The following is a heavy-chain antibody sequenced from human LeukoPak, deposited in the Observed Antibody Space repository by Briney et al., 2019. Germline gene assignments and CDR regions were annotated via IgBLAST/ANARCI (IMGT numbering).Heavy chain of an antibody. J-gene: IGHJ5*02. V-gene: IGHV4-34*01. Sequence: SETLFLTCAVYGGSFSGYYWSWIRQPPGKGLEWIGEINHSGSTNYNPSLKSRVTISVDTSKNQFSLKLSSVTAADTAVYYCARPYDSSGYYRSPWFDPWGQGTLVTVSS. CDR2: INHSGST. D-gene: IGHD3-22*01. CDR3: ARPYDSSGYYRSPWFDP. CDR1: GGSFSGYY.